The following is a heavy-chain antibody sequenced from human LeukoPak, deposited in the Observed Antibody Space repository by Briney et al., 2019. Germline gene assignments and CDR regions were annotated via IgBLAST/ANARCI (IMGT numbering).Heavy chain of an antibody. J-gene: IGHJ4*02. Sequence: GGSLRLSCAASGFSLRNYGMHWVRQAPGKGLEFVSAVSSDWAGGTTHYANSVKGRFTISRDNSKNTLYLQMNSLRAEDTAVYYCARDPRGYSYGYSDYWGQGTLVTVSS. D-gene: IGHD5-18*01. CDR2: VSSDWAGGTT. V-gene: IGHV3-64*01. CDR3: ARDPRGYSYGYSDY. CDR1: GFSLRNYG.